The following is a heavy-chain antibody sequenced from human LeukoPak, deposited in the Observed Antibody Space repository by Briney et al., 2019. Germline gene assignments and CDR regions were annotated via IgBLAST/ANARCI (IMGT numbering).Heavy chain of an antibody. CDR1: GFTFSGYS. V-gene: IGHV3-21*04. J-gene: IGHJ6*02. CDR2: VSRRSDYT. CDR3: AKGSYYYGMDV. Sequence: GGSLRLSCAASGFTFSGYSMNWVRQAPGKGLEWVSSVSRRSDYTYYADSVRGRFTISRDNSKNTLYLQMNSLRAEDTAVYYCAKGSYYYGMDVWGQGTTVTVSS.